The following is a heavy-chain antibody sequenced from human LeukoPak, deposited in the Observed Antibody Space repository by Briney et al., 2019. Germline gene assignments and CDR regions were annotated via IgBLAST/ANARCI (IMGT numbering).Heavy chain of an antibody. D-gene: IGHD5-24*01. Sequence: PSETLSLTCAVYGGSFSGYYWSWIRQPPGKGLEWIGDINHSGNTNYNPSLKSRVTLSVDTSKNQFSLKLTSVTAADTAVYYCARDIQRSDGYNYDSWGQGTLVTVSS. J-gene: IGHJ5*01. CDR3: ARDIQRSDGYNYDS. V-gene: IGHV4-34*01. CDR1: GGSFSGYY. CDR2: INHSGNT.